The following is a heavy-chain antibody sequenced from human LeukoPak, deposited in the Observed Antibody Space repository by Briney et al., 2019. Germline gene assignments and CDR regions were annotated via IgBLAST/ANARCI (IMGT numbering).Heavy chain of an antibody. CDR2: IIAIFGTA. CDR3: ARLQPDGTTVNFQH. J-gene: IGHJ1*01. Sequence: GSSVKVSCKASGGTFSSHAISWVRQAPGQGLEWMGGIIAIFGTANYAQKFQGRDTITAGESTSTAYMELSSLRSEDTAVYNCARLQPDGTTVNFQHWGQGTLVTVSS. CDR1: GGTFSSHA. D-gene: IGHD4-17*01. V-gene: IGHV1-69*01.